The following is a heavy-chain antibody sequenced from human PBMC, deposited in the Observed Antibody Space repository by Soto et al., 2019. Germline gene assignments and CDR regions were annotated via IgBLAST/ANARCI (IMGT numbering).Heavy chain of an antibody. CDR1: GYSFTHYH. J-gene: IGHJ6*02. Sequence: GSSVKVSCKASGYSFTHYHIHWVRQAPGQGLEWVGRINPKSGGTSTAQKFQGWVTMTTDTSISTASMELTRLTSDDTAIYYCARGDSTDCSNGVCSFFYNHDMDVWG. D-gene: IGHD2-8*01. CDR2: INPKSGGT. V-gene: IGHV1-2*04. CDR3: ARGDSTDCSNGVCSFFYNHDMDV.